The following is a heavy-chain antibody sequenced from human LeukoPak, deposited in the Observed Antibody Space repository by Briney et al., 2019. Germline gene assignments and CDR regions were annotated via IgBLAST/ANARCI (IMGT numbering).Heavy chain of an antibody. J-gene: IGHJ4*02. D-gene: IGHD3-22*01. Sequence: GESLKISCKGSGYSFTNYWIGWVRQMPGKGLEWMGIIYPGDSDTRYSPSFQGQVTISADKSISTAYLQWSSLKASDTAMYYCAREYYYDSSGFDYWGQGTLVTVSS. CDR1: GYSFTNYW. V-gene: IGHV5-51*01. CDR2: IYPGDSDT. CDR3: AREYYYDSSGFDY.